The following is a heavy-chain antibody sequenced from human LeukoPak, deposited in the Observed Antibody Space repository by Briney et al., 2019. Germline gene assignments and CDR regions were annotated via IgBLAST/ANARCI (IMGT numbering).Heavy chain of an antibody. CDR3: AGGGDYDSSATDY. J-gene: IGHJ4*02. D-gene: IGHD3-22*01. CDR2: IIPILGIA. V-gene: IGHV1-69*04. CDR1: GGTFSSYA. Sequence: ASVKVSCKASGGTFSSYAISWVRQAPGQGLEWMGRIIPILGIANYAQKFQGGVTITADKSTSTAYMELSSLRSEDTAVYYCAGGGDYDSSATDYWGQGTLVTVSS.